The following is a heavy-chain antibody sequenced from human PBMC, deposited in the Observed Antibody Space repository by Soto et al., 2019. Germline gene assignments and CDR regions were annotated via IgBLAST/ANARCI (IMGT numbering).Heavy chain of an antibody. Sequence: PGGSLRLSCAGSGFTFSSHWMSWVRQAPGKGLDWVATISPDGSTISYADSVKSRFTISRDNSKNTLYLQMNSLRAEDTAVYYCAKVWGSDYGDYFDYWGQGTLVTVSS. J-gene: IGHJ4*02. CDR1: GFTFSSHW. D-gene: IGHD4-17*01. CDR3: AKVWGSDYGDYFDY. CDR2: ISPDGSTI. V-gene: IGHV3-7*01.